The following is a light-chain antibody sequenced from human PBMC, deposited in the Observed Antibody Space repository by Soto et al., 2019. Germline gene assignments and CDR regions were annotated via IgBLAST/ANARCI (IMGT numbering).Light chain of an antibody. CDR1: QSVSSY. V-gene: IGKV3-11*01. Sequence: EIVMTQSPATLSVSAGERATLSCRASQSVSSYLAWYQQKPGQAPRLLIYDASNRATGIPARFSGSGSGTDFTLTISTLEPEDFAVYYCQQRSNWPLTFGGGTKVDI. CDR3: QQRSNWPLT. CDR2: DAS. J-gene: IGKJ4*01.